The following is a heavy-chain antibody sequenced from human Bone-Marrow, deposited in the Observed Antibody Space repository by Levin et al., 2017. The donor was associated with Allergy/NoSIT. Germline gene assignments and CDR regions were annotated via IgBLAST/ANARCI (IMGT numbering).Heavy chain of an antibody. Sequence: SGPTLVKPTQTLTLTCTFSGFSLSTSGVGVGWIRQPPGKALEWLALIYWDDDKRYSPSLKSRLTITKDTSKNQVVLTMTNMDPVDTATYYCAQRSRYNWNYAVYNWFDPWGQGTLVTVSS. CDR1: GFSLSTSGVG. CDR3: AQRSRYNWNYAVYNWFDP. D-gene: IGHD1-7*01. J-gene: IGHJ5*02. V-gene: IGHV2-5*02. CDR2: IYWDDDK.